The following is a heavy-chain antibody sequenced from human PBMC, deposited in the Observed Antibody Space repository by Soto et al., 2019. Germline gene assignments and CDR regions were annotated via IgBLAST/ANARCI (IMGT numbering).Heavy chain of an antibody. J-gene: IGHJ6*02. D-gene: IGHD6-13*01. V-gene: IGHV1-69*13. CDR1: GGTFSSYA. CDR3: ARVLRAAAGSQYYYYYGMDV. CDR2: IIPIFGTA. Sequence: VKVSCKASGGTFSSYAISWVRQAPGQGLEWMGGIIPIFGTANYAQKFQGRVTITADESTSTAYMELSSLRSEDTAVYYCARVLRAAAGSQYYYYYGMDVWGQGTTVTVS.